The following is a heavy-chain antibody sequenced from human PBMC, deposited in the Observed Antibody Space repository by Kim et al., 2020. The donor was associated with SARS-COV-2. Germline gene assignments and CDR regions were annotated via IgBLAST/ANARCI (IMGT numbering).Heavy chain of an antibody. D-gene: IGHD3-3*01. J-gene: IGHJ6*02. Sequence: ASVKVSCKVSGYTLTELSMHWVRQAPGKGLEWMGGFDPEDGETIYAQKFQGRVTMTEDTSTDTAYMELSSLRSEDTAVYYCATDGGLFGVASMDVWGQGSTVALS. CDR1: GYTLTELS. CDR3: ATDGGLFGVASMDV. CDR2: FDPEDGET. V-gene: IGHV1-24*01.